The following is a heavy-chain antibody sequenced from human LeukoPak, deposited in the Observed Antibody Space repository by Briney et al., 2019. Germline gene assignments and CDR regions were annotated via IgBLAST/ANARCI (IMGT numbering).Heavy chain of an antibody. V-gene: IGHV3-66*01. Sequence: GGSLRLSCAAPGLTVSTNYMTWVRQAPGKGLNGVSVIYSGGSTYYADSVKGRFTISRDNSKNTLYLQMNSLRAEGTAVYYCATTVTTYYFDYWGQGTLVTVSS. CDR1: GLTVSTNY. J-gene: IGHJ4*02. CDR3: ATTVTTYYFDY. D-gene: IGHD4-11*01. CDR2: IYSGGST.